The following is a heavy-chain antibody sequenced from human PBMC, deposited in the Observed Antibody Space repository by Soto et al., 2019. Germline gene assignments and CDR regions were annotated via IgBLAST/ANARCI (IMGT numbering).Heavy chain of an antibody. CDR2: IYYSGST. CDR3: AKVPPLRYFDWLLYYYFDY. Sequence: SETLSLTCAVYGGSFSGYYWSWIRQHPGKGLEWIGYIYYSGSTYYNPSLKSRVTISVDTSKNQFSLKLSSVTAADTAVYYCAKVPPLRYFDWLLYYYFDYWGQGTLVTVS. V-gene: IGHV4-31*11. J-gene: IGHJ4*02. D-gene: IGHD3-9*01. CDR1: GGSFSGYY.